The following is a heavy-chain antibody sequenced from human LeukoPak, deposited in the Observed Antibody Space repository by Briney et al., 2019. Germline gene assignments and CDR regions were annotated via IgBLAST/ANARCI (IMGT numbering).Heavy chain of an antibody. D-gene: IGHD2-2*01. CDR3: AKDRLPAAHGTVDTCLDY. Sequence: PGGSLRLSCAASGFTFSSYGMHWVRQAPGKGLEWVAFIRYDGSNKYYADSVKGRFTISRDNSKNTLYLQMNSLRAEDTAVYYCAKDRLPAAHGTVDTCLDYWGQGTLVTVSS. CDR2: IRYDGSNK. CDR1: GFTFSSYG. J-gene: IGHJ4*02. V-gene: IGHV3-30*02.